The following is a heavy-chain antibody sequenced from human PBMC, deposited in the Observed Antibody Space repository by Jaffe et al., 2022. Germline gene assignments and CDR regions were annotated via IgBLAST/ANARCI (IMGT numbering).Heavy chain of an antibody. CDR1: GGSISSGSYY. CDR2: IYTSGST. J-gene: IGHJ6*03. D-gene: IGHD6-19*01. V-gene: IGHV4-61*02. Sequence: QVQLQESGPGLVKPSQTLSLTCTVSGGSISSGSYYWSWIRQPAGKGLEWIGRIYTSGSTNYNPSLKSRVTISVDTSKNQFSLKLSSVTAADTAVYYCARLAVAGTYYYYYMDVWGKGTTVTVSS. CDR3: ARLAVAGTYYYYYMDV.